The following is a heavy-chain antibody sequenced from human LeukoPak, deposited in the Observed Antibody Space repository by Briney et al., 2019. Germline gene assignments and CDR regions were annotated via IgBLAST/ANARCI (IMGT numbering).Heavy chain of an antibody. CDR2: IYYSGNT. D-gene: IGHD3-22*01. Sequence: PSETLSLTCIVSGGSISRSNYYWGWIRPSPGKGLEWIGSIYYSGNTYYNPSLKSRVTISVDTSKNQFSQKLSSVTAADTAVYYCARGDYYYDSTDLGAFDIWGQGTMVTVSS. V-gene: IGHV4-39*01. J-gene: IGHJ3*02. CDR1: GGSISRSNYY. CDR3: ARGDYYYDSTDLGAFDI.